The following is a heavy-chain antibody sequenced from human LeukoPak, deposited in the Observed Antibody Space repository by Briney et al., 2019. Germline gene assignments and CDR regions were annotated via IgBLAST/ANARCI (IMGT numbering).Heavy chain of an antibody. CDR1: GGSVSSGSYY. CDR2: IYYSGST. CDR3: ARGGPNYRGLGGPPPIFDY. Sequence: SETLSLTCTVSGGSVSSGSYYWSWIRQPPGKGLEWIGYIYYSGSTNYNPSLKSRVTISVDTSKNQFSLKLSSVTAADTAGYYWARGGPNYRGLGGPPPIFDYWGQGTLVTVSS. V-gene: IGHV4-61*01. J-gene: IGHJ4*02. D-gene: IGHD3-16*01.